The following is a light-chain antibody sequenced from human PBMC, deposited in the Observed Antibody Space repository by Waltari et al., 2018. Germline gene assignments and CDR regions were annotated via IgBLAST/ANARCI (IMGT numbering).Light chain of an antibody. Sequence: QSALTQPASVSGSPGQSITISCTGTSSDVGGYNYVSWYQQHPGKAPKLMIYEVSNRPSGVSNRFSASKSGNTASRTISGLQAEDEADYYCSSYTSSSTLVFGGGTKLTVL. CDR2: EVS. J-gene: IGLJ2*01. CDR1: SSDVGGYNY. V-gene: IGLV2-14*01. CDR3: SSYTSSSTLV.